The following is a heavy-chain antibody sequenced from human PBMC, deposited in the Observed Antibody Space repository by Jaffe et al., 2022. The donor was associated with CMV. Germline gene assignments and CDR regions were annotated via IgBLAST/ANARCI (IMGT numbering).Heavy chain of an antibody. Sequence: QVQLVQSGAEVKKPGALVKVSCKASGYTFTRYFMHWVRQAPGQGLEWMGIINPSGGSTSYAQNFQGRVTMTRDTSTSTVYMELNSLRSADTAVYYCARGSSPGTMVRGVVDPDLDYWGQGTLVTVSS. CDR2: INPSGGST. CDR3: ARGSSPGTMVRGVVDPDLDY. D-gene: IGHD3-10*01. CDR1: GYTFTRYF. J-gene: IGHJ4*02. V-gene: IGHV1-46*01.